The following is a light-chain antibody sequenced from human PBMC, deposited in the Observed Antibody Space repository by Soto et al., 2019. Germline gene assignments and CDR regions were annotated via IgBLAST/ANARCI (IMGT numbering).Light chain of an antibody. CDR3: QQYDSSPRT. V-gene: IGKV3-20*01. CDR1: QSVSSYS. CDR2: GTS. J-gene: IGKJ1*01. Sequence: ENVLTQSPGTLSLSPGERATLSCRASQSVSSYSLAWYQQKPGQAPRLVMYGTSNRATGIPDRFSGSGSGTGFTLTISRLEPEDVEVSYCQQYDSSPRTFCQGRKVDIK.